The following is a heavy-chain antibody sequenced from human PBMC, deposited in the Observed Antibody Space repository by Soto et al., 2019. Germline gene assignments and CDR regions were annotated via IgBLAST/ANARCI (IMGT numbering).Heavy chain of an antibody. CDR2: IYYSGST. V-gene: IGHV4-39*01. Sequence: SETLSLTCTVSGGSISSSSYYWGWIRQPPGKGLEWIGSIYYSGSTYYNPSLKSRVAISVDTSKNQFSLQLNSVTPEDTAVYYCARGRYSSGWYNEYFQHWGQGTLVTVSS. CDR1: GGSISSSSYY. J-gene: IGHJ1*01. CDR3: ARGRYSSGWYNEYFQH. D-gene: IGHD6-19*01.